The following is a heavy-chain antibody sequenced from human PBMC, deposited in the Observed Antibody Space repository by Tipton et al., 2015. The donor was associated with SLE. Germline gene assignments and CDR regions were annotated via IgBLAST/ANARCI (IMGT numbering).Heavy chain of an antibody. J-gene: IGHJ4*02. V-gene: IGHV4-39*07. CDR1: GGSISSYTYY. Sequence: LRLSCTVSGGSISSYTYYWGWIRQSPGKGLQWIGSVYYGGNTYYDPSLRSRVSVSLDASKNQFSLRLSSVTAADTAVYYCAREYSGYDYRTFDHWGQGTLVTVSS. CDR2: VYYGGNT. D-gene: IGHD5-12*01. CDR3: AREYSGYDYRTFDH.